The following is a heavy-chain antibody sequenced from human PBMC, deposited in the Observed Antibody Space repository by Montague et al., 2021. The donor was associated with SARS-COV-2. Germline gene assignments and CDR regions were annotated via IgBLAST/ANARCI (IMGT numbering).Heavy chain of an antibody. D-gene: IGHD2-21*02. V-gene: IGHV6-1*01. CDR2: TYYRCKWYN. Sequence: CAISGDSVSSNIATWNWIRQSPSRGLEWLGRTYYRCKWYNDYAVSVKSRVIINPDTSNNRISPQLNSVTPEDTAVYYCARAYCGGDCYFYWYFDLWGRGTLVTVSS. CDR3: ARAYCGGDCYFYWYFDL. J-gene: IGHJ2*01. CDR1: GDSVSSNIAT.